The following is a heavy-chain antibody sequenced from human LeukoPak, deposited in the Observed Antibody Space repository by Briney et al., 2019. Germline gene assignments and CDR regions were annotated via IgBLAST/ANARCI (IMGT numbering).Heavy chain of an antibody. CDR2: MQYDGSEE. J-gene: IGHJ4*02. CDR1: GFSFSTYG. D-gene: IGHD2-2*01. CDR3: AGKAAAYYFVY. Sequence: GGSLRLSCAASGFSFSTYGMHWVRQAPGKGLGWVTFMQYDGSEEYYADSVKGRFTISRDNSKNTLYLQMDSLRGEDTAVYYCAGKAAAYYFVYWGQGTLVTVSS. V-gene: IGHV3-30*02.